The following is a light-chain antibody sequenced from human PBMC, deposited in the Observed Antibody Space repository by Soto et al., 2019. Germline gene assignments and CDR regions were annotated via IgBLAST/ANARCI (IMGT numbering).Light chain of an antibody. V-gene: IGKV3-20*01. Sequence: EIVLTQSPGTLSLSPGERATLSCRASQSVNSRYLAWYQQKPGQAPRRLIYGASSRATGIPDRFGGSVSGTDFSLTISRLKPDDFAVYYCQQYTLSRFTFGPGTKVDIK. J-gene: IGKJ3*01. CDR1: QSVNSRY. CDR3: QQYTLSRFT. CDR2: GAS.